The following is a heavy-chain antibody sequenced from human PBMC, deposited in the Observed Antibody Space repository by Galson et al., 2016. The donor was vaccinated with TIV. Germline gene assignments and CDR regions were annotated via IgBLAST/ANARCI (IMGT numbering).Heavy chain of an antibody. J-gene: IGHJ5*02. V-gene: IGHV3-48*01. D-gene: IGHD3/OR15-3a*01. CDR1: GFTFNTYS. Sequence: SLRLSCAASGFTFNTYSMIWVRQAPGKGLEWISYISSDSSTIYYADSVKGRFAISRDNAKNSLFLQMSSLRAEDTAVYYCARRGGGRSTISGLAIVFDPWGQGTLVTVSS. CDR3: ARRGGGRSTISGLAIVFDP. CDR2: ISSDSSTI.